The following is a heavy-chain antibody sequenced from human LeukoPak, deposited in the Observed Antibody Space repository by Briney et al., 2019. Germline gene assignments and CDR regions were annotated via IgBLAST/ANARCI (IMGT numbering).Heavy chain of an antibody. CDR2: INIEGSTT. CDR3: VSDHTGHDDY. Sequence: GGSLRLSCVASGFSLSSYWVHWVCQAPGKGLVWVSRINIEGSTTTYADSVKGRFTISRDNAKKTVSLQMNSLRAEDTAVYYCVSDHTGHDDYWGQGTLVTVSS. V-gene: IGHV3-74*03. J-gene: IGHJ4*02. D-gene: IGHD1-1*01. CDR1: GFSLSSYW.